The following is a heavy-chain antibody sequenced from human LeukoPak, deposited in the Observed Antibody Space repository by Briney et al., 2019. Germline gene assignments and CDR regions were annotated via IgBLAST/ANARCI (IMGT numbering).Heavy chain of an antibody. CDR1: GFTFSSYS. Sequence: GSLRLSCAASGFTFSSYSMNWVRQAPGKGLEWVSSISSSSSYIYYADSVKGRFTISRDNAKNSLYLQMNSLRAEDAAVYYCARMVRGVTPLDYWGQGTLVTVSS. V-gene: IGHV3-21*01. CDR3: ARMVRGVTPLDY. D-gene: IGHD3-10*01. J-gene: IGHJ4*02. CDR2: ISSSSSYI.